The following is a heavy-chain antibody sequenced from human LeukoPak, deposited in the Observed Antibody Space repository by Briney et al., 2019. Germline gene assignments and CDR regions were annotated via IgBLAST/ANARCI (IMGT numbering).Heavy chain of an antibody. CDR3: ATLVDTVPARYYYYGMDV. CDR2: INHSGST. CDR1: GGSFSSYY. V-gene: IGHV4-34*01. J-gene: IGHJ6*02. D-gene: IGHD5-12*01. Sequence: SETLSLTCAVYGGSFSSYYWSWIRQPPGKGLEWIGEINHSGSTNYNPSLKSRVTISVDTSKNQFSLKLSSVTAADTAVYYCATLVDTVPARYYYYGMDVWGQGTTVTVSS.